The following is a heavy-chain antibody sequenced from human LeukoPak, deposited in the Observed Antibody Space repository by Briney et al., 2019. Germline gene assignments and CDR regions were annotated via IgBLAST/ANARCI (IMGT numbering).Heavy chain of an antibody. CDR2: ISAYNGNT. V-gene: IGHV1-18*01. D-gene: IGHD6-13*01. CDR3: ARGPSSSWYVGAEYFQH. Sequence: ASVKVSCKASGYTFTSYGISWVRQAPGQGLEWMGWISAYNGNTNYAQKLQGRVTMTTDTSTSTAYMELRSLRSDDTDVYYCARGPSSSWYVGAEYFQHWGQGTLVTVSS. J-gene: IGHJ1*01. CDR1: GYTFTSYG.